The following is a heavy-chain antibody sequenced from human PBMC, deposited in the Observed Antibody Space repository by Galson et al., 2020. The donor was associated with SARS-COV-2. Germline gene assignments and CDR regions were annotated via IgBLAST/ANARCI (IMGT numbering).Heavy chain of an antibody. D-gene: IGHD4-17*01. CDR1: GTSISSGSYS. CDR2: ISHSGGT. CDR3: ARLHYGDGAPEALGV. V-gene: IGHV4-30-2*01. J-gene: IGHJ3*01. Sequence: SETLSLTCAVSGTSISSGSYSWNWIRQPPGKGLEWIGYISHSGGTYYNPSLKSRVTISGDRSKNQFSLRLSSVTAADTAVYYCARLHYGDGAPEALGVWGPGRRVTVAS.